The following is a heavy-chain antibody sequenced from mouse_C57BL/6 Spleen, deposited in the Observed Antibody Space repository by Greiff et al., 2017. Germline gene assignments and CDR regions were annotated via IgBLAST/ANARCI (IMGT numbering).Heavy chain of an antibody. CDR3: ARGGLWGYDGYYFSWFAY. D-gene: IGHD2-3*01. J-gene: IGHJ3*01. V-gene: IGHV1-39*01. Sequence: VQLQQSGPELVKPGASVKISCKASGYSFTDYNMNWVKQSNGKSLEWIGVINPNYGTTSYNQKFKGKDTLTVDQSSSTAYMQLNSLTSEDSAVYYCARGGLWGYDGYYFSWFAYWGQGTLVTVSA. CDR2: INPNYGTT. CDR1: GYSFTDYN.